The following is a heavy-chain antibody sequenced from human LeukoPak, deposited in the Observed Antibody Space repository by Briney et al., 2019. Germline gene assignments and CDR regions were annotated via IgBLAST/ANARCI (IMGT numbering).Heavy chain of an antibody. Sequence: SETLSLTCAVDGGSFSCYYWSWIRQPPGKGLEWIGEINHSGSTYYNPSLKSRVTISVDTSKNQFSLKLSSVTAEDTAVYYCARDQGETSLGPIDYWGQGTLVTVSS. D-gene: IGHD3-10*01. CDR3: ARDQGETSLGPIDY. CDR1: GGSFSCYY. J-gene: IGHJ4*02. CDR2: INHSGST. V-gene: IGHV4-34*01.